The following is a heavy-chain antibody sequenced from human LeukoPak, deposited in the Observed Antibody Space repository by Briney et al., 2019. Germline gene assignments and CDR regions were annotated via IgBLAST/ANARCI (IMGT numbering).Heavy chain of an antibody. V-gene: IGHV4-34*01. CDR2: INHSGST. Sequence: SETLSLTCAVYGGSFSGYYWSWIRQPPGKGLEWIGEINHSGSTNYNPSLKSRATISVDTSKNQFSLKLSSVTAADTAVYYCASAEDDSSGYYYHYYYYGMDVWGQGTTVTVSS. CDR3: ASAEDDSSGYYYHYYYYGMDV. D-gene: IGHD3-22*01. CDR1: GGSFSGYY. J-gene: IGHJ6*02.